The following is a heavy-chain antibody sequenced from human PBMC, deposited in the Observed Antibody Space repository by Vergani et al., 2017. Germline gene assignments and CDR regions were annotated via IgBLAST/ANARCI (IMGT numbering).Heavy chain of an antibody. CDR3: ARALALVADAFDI. CDR2: IYYSGST. CDR1: GGSFSGYY. Sequence: QVQLQQWGAGLLKPSETLSLTCAVYGGSFSGYYWGWIRQPPGKGLEWIGSIYYSGSTYYNPSLKSRVTISVDTSKNQFSLKLSSVTAADTAVYYCARALALVADAFDIWGQGTMVTVSS. D-gene: IGHD5-12*01. V-gene: IGHV4-34*01. J-gene: IGHJ3*02.